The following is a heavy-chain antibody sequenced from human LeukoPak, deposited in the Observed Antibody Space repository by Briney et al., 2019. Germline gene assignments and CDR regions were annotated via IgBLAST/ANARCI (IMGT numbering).Heavy chain of an antibody. Sequence: SETLSLTCAVYGGSFSGYYWSWIRQPPGKGLEWIGEINHSGSTNYNPSLKSRVTISVDTSKNQFSLKLSSVTAADTAVYYCARSYLIGSSWSTFAFDIWGQGTMVTVSS. V-gene: IGHV4-34*01. D-gene: IGHD6-13*01. CDR1: GGSFSGYY. J-gene: IGHJ3*02. CDR3: ARSYLIGSSWSTFAFDI. CDR2: INHSGST.